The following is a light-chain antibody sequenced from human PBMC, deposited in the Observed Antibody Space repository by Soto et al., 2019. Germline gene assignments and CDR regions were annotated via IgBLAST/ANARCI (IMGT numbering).Light chain of an antibody. CDR2: DAS. J-gene: IGKJ4*01. CDR3: QQHNSFPFT. Sequence: AIQLTQSPSSLSASVGDRVTITCRASQGISSALDWYQQKPGQPPNLLVYDASSLERGVPSRFSGSGSGTDFTLTISSLQPEDIATYYCQQHNSFPFTFGGGAKVEIK. CDR1: QGISSA. V-gene: IGKV1-13*02.